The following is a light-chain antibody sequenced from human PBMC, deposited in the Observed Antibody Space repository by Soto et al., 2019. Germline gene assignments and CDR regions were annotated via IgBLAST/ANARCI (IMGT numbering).Light chain of an antibody. CDR1: QSVAIY. J-gene: IGKJ5*01. CDR3: QQYNKWPPT. CDR2: GAS. V-gene: IGKV3-15*01. Sequence: EIVMTQSPATLSVSPGERASLSCRASQSVAIYVAWYQQKPGQAPKVLIYGASTRATGIPARFSGSGSGTDFTLTVSSLQSEDFAVYYCQQYNKWPPTFGQGTRQEIK.